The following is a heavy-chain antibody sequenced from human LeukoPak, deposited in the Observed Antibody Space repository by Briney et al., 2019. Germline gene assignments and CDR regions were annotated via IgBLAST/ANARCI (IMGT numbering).Heavy chain of an antibody. V-gene: IGHV3-30*02. Sequence: GGSLRLSCAASGFAFSSYGMHWVRQAPGKGLEWVAFIRYDGSNKYCADSVKGRFTISRDNSKNTLYLQMNSLRAEDTAVYYCAKGAAKSARYEMVRGRGYYYYMDVWGKGTTVTVSS. CDR1: GFAFSSYG. J-gene: IGHJ6*03. CDR3: AKGAAKSARYEMVRGRGYYYYMDV. CDR2: IRYDGSNK. D-gene: IGHD3-10*01.